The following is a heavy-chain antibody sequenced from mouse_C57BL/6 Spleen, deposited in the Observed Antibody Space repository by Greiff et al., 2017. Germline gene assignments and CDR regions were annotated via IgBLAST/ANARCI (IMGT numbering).Heavy chain of an antibody. V-gene: IGHV1-59*01. CDR2: IDPSDSYT. D-gene: IGHD2-2*01. CDR1: GYTFTSYW. CDR3: ARRGLPTYYFDY. J-gene: IGHJ2*01. Sequence: VQVVESGAELVRPGTSVKLSCKASGYTFTSYWMHWVKQRPGQGLEWIGVIDPSDSYTNYNQKFKGKATLTVDTSSSTAYMQLSSLTSEDSAVYYCARRGLPTYYFDYWGQGTTLTVSS.